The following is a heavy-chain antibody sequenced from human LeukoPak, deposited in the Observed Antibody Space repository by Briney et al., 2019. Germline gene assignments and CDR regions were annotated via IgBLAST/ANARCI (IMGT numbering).Heavy chain of an antibody. CDR1: GGTFSSYA. D-gene: IGHD1-14*01. J-gene: IGHJ3*02. V-gene: IGHV1-69*13. CDR3: ARNPLGVARDAFDI. Sequence: EASVKVSCKASGGTFSSYAISWVRQAPGQGLEWMGGIIPIFGTANSAQKFQGRVTITADESTSTAYMELSSLRSEDTAVYYCARNPLGVARDAFDIWGQGTMVTVSS. CDR2: IIPIFGTA.